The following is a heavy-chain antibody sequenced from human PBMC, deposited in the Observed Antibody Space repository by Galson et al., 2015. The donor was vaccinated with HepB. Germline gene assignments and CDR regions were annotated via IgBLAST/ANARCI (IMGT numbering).Heavy chain of an antibody. D-gene: IGHD2-2*01. Sequence: SVKVSCKASGYTFSSYSIAWVRQAPGQGLEWMGGIIPIFGVANYAQKFQGRVTITADKSTSTAYMELSSLRSEDTAVYYCARGVVRDYYYYYYGMDVWGQGTTVTVSS. CDR2: IIPIFGVA. CDR1: GYTFSSYS. J-gene: IGHJ6*02. CDR3: ARGVVRDYYYYYYGMDV. V-gene: IGHV1-69*10.